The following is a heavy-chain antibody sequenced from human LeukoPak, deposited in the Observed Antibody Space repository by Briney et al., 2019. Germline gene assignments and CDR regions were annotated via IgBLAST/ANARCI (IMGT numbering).Heavy chain of an antibody. D-gene: IGHD6-13*01. CDR2: ISGGGGST. Sequence: QSGGSLRLSCAASGFTFTNYAMSWVRQAPGKGLKWVSTISGGGGSTYSADSVMGRFTISRDNSKTTLYLQMNSLRAEDTAVYYCAREGYSSFWFDPWGQGTLVTVSS. J-gene: IGHJ5*02. V-gene: IGHV3-23*01. CDR1: GFTFTNYA. CDR3: AREGYSSFWFDP.